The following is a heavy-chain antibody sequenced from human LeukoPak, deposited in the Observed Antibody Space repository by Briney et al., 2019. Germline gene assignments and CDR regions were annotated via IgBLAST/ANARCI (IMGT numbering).Heavy chain of an antibody. CDR2: ISGSGGST. J-gene: IGHJ4*02. Sequence: GGSLRLSCAASGFTFSSYAVSWVRQAPGKGLEWVSAISGSGGSTYYADSVKGRFTISRDNSKNTLYLQMNSLRAEDTAVYYCANIPMSVVHYWGQGTLVTVSS. V-gene: IGHV3-23*01. D-gene: IGHD2-2*01. CDR1: GFTFSSYA. CDR3: ANIPMSVVHY.